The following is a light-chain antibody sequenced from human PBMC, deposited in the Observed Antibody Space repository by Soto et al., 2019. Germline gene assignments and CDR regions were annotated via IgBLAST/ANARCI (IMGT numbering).Light chain of an antibody. CDR3: SSYVTSGTLV. V-gene: IGLV2-14*01. J-gene: IGLJ3*02. Sequence: QSALTQAASVSGSPGQSITISCTGTSSDIGGSDYVSWYQKHPGKAPKVIIYEVSDRPSGVSDRFSGSKSGNTASLTISGLLAEDEADYYCSSYVTSGTLVFGGGTKVTVL. CDR1: SSDIGGSDY. CDR2: EVS.